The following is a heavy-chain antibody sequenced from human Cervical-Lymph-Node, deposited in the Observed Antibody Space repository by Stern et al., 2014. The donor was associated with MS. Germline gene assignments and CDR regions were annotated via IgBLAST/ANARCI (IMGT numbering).Heavy chain of an antibody. V-gene: IGHV3-30*03. J-gene: IGHJ4*02. CDR3: AREAAVGNVRDFFDF. Sequence: QVQLVQSGGDVVQPGRSLRLSCAASGFTFSYYVIHWVRQAPGKGLEWVAFISSDGTNKDYADSVKGRFTISRDNAKNTVYVQMNSLRVEDTAVYYCAREAAVGNVRDFFDFWGQGTLVTVSS. CDR2: ISSDGTNK. CDR1: GFTFSYYV. D-gene: IGHD6-25*01.